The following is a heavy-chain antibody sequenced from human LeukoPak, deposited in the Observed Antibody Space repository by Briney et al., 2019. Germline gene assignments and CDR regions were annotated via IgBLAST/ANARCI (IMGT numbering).Heavy chain of an antibody. Sequence: SESLSLTCTVSGGSISSYYWSWIRQPAGKGLEWVGRIYTSGSTNYNPSLKSRVTMSVDTSKNQFSLKLSSVTAADTAVYYCARDGRSGYYYYYGMDVWGQGTTVTVSS. J-gene: IGHJ6*02. D-gene: IGHD1-26*01. V-gene: IGHV4-4*07. CDR3: ARDGRSGYYYYYGMDV. CDR1: GGSISSYY. CDR2: IYTSGST.